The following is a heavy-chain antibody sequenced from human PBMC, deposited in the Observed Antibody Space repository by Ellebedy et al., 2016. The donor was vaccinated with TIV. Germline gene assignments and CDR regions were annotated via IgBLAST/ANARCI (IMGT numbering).Heavy chain of an antibody. D-gene: IGHD3-3*01. CDR2: IVSSGST. J-gene: IGHJ3*02. CDR1: YGSISSYY. Sequence: MPSETLSLTCTVSYGSISSYYWSWIRQPPGKGLEWIGYIVSSGSTTYNPSLKSRLTMSIDTSKKQISLKQSSVTAGDTDVYCCARSNISFLGETDAFDNWGQGTMVTVSS. CDR3: ARSNISFLGETDAFDN. V-gene: IGHV4-59*01.